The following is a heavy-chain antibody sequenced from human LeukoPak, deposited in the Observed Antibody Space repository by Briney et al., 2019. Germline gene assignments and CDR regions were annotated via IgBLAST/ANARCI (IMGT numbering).Heavy chain of an antibody. V-gene: IGHV4-34*01. CDR3: ARGLGYLYSGYDPARFDY. D-gene: IGHD5-12*01. CDR1: GGSFSGYY. CDR2: INHSGST. Sequence: SETLSLTCAVYGGSFSGYYWSWIRQPPGKGLEWIGEINHSGSTNYNPSLKSRVTISVDTSKNQFPLKLSSVTAADTAVYYCARGLGYLYSGYDPARFDYWGQGTLVTVSS. J-gene: IGHJ4*02.